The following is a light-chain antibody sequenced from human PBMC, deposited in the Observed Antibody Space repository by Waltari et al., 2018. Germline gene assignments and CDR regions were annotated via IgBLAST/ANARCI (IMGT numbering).Light chain of an antibody. CDR1: QSVSSSY. J-gene: IGKJ1*01. CDR3: QQYGYSPRT. V-gene: IGKV3-20*01. Sequence: EIVLTQSPGTLSLSPGERATLSCRASQSVSSSYLAWYQQKPGQAPRLLIYGASTRATGIPYRFSGGGSGTDFTLTISSLEPEDFAVYSCQQYGYSPRTFGQGTKVEIK. CDR2: GAS.